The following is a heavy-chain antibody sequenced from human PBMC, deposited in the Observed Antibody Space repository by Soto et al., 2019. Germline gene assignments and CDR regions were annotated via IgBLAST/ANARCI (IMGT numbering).Heavy chain of an antibody. D-gene: IGHD2-15*01. Sequence: SETLSLTCTVSGGSMSSYYWTWLRQSPGRGLEWIGYISYSGSTYYNPSLKSRVTISADTSKNQFSLRMNSMIAAETAVYYCARADPDASVGYWGQGTLVTVSS. CDR3: ARADPDASVGY. CDR2: ISYSGST. J-gene: IGHJ4*02. V-gene: IGHV4-59*01. CDR1: GGSMSSYY.